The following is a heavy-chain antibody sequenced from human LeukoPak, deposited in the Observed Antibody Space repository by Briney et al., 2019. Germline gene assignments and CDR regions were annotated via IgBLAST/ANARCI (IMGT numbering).Heavy chain of an antibody. CDR1: GFTFSSYA. D-gene: IGHD3-9*01. Sequence: GGSLRLSCAASGFTFSSYAMHWVRQAPGKGLEWVAVISYDESNKYYADSVKGRFTISRDNSKNTLYLQMNSLRAEDTAVYYCARVGLRYFDWLLPTNFDYWGQGTLVTVSS. CDR2: ISYDESNK. V-gene: IGHV3-30*04. J-gene: IGHJ4*02. CDR3: ARVGLRYFDWLLPTNFDY.